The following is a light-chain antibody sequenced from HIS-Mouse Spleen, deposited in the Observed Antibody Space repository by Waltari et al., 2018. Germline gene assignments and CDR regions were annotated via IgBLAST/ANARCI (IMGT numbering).Light chain of an antibody. CDR2: DVS. CDR1: SSYVGGYNY. J-gene: IGLJ1*01. CDR3: SSYTSSSVSYV. V-gene: IGLV2-14*03. Sequence: QSALTQPAAVSGSPGQSITIPCTGTSSYVGGYNYFFWYQQHPGKAPKTMIYDVSNRPSGVSNRFSGSKSGNTASLTISGLQAEDEADYYCSSYTSSSVSYVFGTGTKVTVL.